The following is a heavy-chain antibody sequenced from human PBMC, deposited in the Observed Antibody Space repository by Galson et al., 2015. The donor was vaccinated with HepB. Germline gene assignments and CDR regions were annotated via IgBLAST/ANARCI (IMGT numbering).Heavy chain of an antibody. V-gene: IGHV3-7*01. CDR1: GFTFSSYA. D-gene: IGHD3-3*01. CDR2: IKQDGSEK. J-gene: IGHJ4*02. Sequence: SLRLSCAASGFTFSSYAMHWVRQAPGKGLEWVANIKQDGSEKYYVDSVKGRFTISRDNAKNSLYLQMNSLRAEDTAVYYCARSRIHYDFWSGYYFDYWGQGTLVTVSS. CDR3: ARSRIHYDFWSGYYFDY.